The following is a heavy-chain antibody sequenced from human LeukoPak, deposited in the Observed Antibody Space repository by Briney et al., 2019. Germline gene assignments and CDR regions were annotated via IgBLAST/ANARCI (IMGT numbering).Heavy chain of an antibody. D-gene: IGHD1-26*01. CDR1: GYTFTSYD. CDR3: ARYSGSYPDY. J-gene: IGHJ4*02. V-gene: IGHV1-8*03. CDR2: MNPNSGNT. Sequence: GASVKVSCKASGYTFTSYDINWVRQATGQGLEWMGWMNPNSGNTGYAQKFQGRVTITADKSTSTAYMELSSLRSEDTAVYYCARYSGSYPDYWGQGTLVTVSS.